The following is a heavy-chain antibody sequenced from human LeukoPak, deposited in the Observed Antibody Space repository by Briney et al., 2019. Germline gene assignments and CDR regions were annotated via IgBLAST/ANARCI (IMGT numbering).Heavy chain of an antibody. V-gene: IGHV3-13*01. J-gene: IGHJ4*02. CDR1: GFTFSSYD. CDR2: IGTAGDT. CDR3: ARARFLEWSYYFDY. D-gene: IGHD3-3*01. Sequence: GGSPRLSCAASGFTFSSYDMHWVRQATGKGLEWVSAIGTAGDTYYPGSVKGRFTISRENAKNSLYLQMNSLRAGDTAVYYCARARFLEWSYYFDYWGQGTLVTVSS.